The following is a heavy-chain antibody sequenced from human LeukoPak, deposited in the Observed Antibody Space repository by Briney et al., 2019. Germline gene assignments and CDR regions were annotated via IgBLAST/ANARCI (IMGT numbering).Heavy chain of an antibody. J-gene: IGHJ4*02. V-gene: IGHV3-53*01. D-gene: IGHD3-10*01. CDR1: GVTVSSNY. CDR2: IYSGGST. Sequence: GGSLRLSCAASGVTVSSNYMSWVRQAPGKGLEWVSVIYSGGSTYYADSVKGRFTISRDNSKNTLYLQMNSLRAEDTAVYYCARARYSGSYHGYFDYWGQGTLVTVSS. CDR3: ARARYSGSYHGYFDY.